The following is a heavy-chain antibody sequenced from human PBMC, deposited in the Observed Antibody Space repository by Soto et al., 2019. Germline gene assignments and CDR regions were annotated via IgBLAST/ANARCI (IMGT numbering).Heavy chain of an antibody. V-gene: IGHV3-23*01. CDR1: GFTFSNYG. Sequence: EEQVLESGGGSAQPGGSLRLSCAASGFTFSNYGMTWVRQAPGKGLEWVSSINPRGIDTKYADCVKGRFTIARDNPKNMRYLQMNNLRAEDTAVYYCAKGGAYCYEDWTRAYWGHRPLVTFST. D-gene: IGHD2-21*01. J-gene: IGHJ4*01. CDR3: AKGGAYCYEDWTRAY. CDR2: INPRGIDT.